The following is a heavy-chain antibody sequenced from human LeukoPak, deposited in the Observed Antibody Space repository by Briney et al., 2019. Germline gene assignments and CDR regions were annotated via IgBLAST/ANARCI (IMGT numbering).Heavy chain of an antibody. J-gene: IGHJ3*02. D-gene: IGHD3-3*01. CDR2: INSDGSST. Sequence: GGSLRLSCAASGFTFSSYSMNWVRQAPGKGLVWVSRINSDGSSTSYADSVKGRFTISRDNAKNTLYLQMNSLRAEDTAVYYCARVKDYDFWSGYYFIFMEGAFDIWGQGTMVTVSS. CDR1: GFTFSSYS. CDR3: ARVKDYDFWSGYYFIFMEGAFDI. V-gene: IGHV3-74*01.